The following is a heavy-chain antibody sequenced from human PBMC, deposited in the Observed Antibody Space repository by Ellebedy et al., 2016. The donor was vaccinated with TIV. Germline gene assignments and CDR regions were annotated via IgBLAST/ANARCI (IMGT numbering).Heavy chain of an antibody. CDR2: INPYNGNT. Sequence: AASVKVSCKASAYTFTSYGISWVRQALGQGLEWMGWINPYNGNTNYVQKLQDRVTMTTDTSTSTAYMELRSLRSGDAAVYYCARDGPWGYHWFDPWGQGTLVTVAS. CDR1: AYTFTSYG. D-gene: IGHD3-16*02. J-gene: IGHJ5*02. CDR3: ARDGPWGYHWFDP. V-gene: IGHV1-18*01.